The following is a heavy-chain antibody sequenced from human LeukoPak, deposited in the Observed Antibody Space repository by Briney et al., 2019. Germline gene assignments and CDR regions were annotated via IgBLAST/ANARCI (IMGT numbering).Heavy chain of an antibody. J-gene: IGHJ3*02. D-gene: IGHD1-26*01. CDR2: ISAYNGNT. CDR3: ARDVRVGATDDAFDI. V-gene: IGHV1-18*01. CDR1: GYTFTSYG. Sequence: GSPEKVSCKASGYTFTSYGISWVRQAPGHGLEWMGWISAYNGNTNNVQKLQGRVTMTTDTSTSTAYMELRGLRSDDTAGYYCARDVRVGATDDAFDIWGQGTMGTVSS.